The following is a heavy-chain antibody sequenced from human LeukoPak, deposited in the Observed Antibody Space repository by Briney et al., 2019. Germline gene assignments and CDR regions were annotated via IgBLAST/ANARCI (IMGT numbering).Heavy chain of an antibody. D-gene: IGHD3-10*01. J-gene: IGHJ4*02. Sequence: PGGSLRLSCTASGFTFSSYAMSWVRQAPGKGLEWVSAISGSGGSTYYADSVKGRFTISRDNSKNTLYLQMNSLRAEDTAVYYCAKQAVRGVIIRSDQYYFDYWGQGTLVTVSS. CDR2: ISGSGGST. CDR1: GFTFSSYA. V-gene: IGHV3-23*01. CDR3: AKQAVRGVIIRSDQYYFDY.